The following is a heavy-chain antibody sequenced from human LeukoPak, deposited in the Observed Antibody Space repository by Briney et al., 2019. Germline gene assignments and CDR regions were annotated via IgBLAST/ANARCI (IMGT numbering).Heavy chain of an antibody. V-gene: IGHV1-3*01. D-gene: IGHD3-9*01. CDR1: GYTFTIYA. CDR3: ARAIRYYDILTGYSPYYFDY. J-gene: IGHJ4*02. CDR2: INAGNGNT. Sequence: ASVKVSCEASGYTFTIYAMHWVRQAPGQRPEWMGWINAGNGNTKYSQKFQGRVTITRDTSASTAYMELSSLRSEDTAVYYCARAIRYYDILTGYSPYYFDYWGQGTLVTVSS.